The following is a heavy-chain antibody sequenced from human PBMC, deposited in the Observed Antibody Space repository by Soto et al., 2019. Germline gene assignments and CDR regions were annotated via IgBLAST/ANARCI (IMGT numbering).Heavy chain of an antibody. Sequence: QVQLQESGPGLVKPSETLSLTCTVSGDSLSGYYWTWIRQPPGRGLEWLGYIYYIGNTNYNPSLMSRVTISVDTSKNQFSLRLNSVTAADTAVYYCARQTVGTTEGPGPLDYWGQGTLVTVST. V-gene: IGHV4-59*01. CDR2: IYYIGNT. CDR3: ARQTVGTTEGPGPLDY. CDR1: GDSLSGYY. J-gene: IGHJ4*02. D-gene: IGHD1-26*01.